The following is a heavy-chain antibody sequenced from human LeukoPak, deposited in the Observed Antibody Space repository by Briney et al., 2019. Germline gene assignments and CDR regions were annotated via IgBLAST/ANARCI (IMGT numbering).Heavy chain of an antibody. V-gene: IGHV7-4-1*02. CDR3: ARGGSXXXYVLTI. Sequence: ASVKVSCKASGYTFTSYAMNWVRQAPGQGLEWMGWINTNTGNPTXXXGFTXRFVFSLDTSVSTAYLQISSLKAEDTAVYYCARGGSXXXYVLTIWGQGTMVTVSS. J-gene: IGHJ3*02. CDR2: INTNTGNP. CDR1: GYTFTSYA. D-gene: IGHD6-25*01.